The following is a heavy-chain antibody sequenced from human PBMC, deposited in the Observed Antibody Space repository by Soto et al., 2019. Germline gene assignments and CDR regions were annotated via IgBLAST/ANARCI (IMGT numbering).Heavy chain of an antibody. CDR2: IFYRGSP. J-gene: IGHJ4*02. D-gene: IGHD1-7*01. Sequence: SETLSLTCTFSGGSISSGGYYWNWIRQHPGKGLEWIGNIFYRGSPSYNPSLKGRVNISLDTSQNQFSLKLTSVTAADTAVYYCARGTSSDYWGQGALVTVSS. CDR3: ARGTSSDY. V-gene: IGHV4-31*03. CDR1: GGSISSGGYY.